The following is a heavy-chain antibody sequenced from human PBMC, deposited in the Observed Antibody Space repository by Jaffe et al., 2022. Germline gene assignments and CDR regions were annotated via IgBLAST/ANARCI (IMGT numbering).Heavy chain of an antibody. D-gene: IGHD3-10*01. Sequence: EVQLLESGGGLVQPGGSLRLSCAASGFTFSSYAMSWVRQAPGKGLEWVSAISGSGGSTYYADSVKGRFTISRDNSKNTLYLQMNSLRAEDTAVYYCAKDLITYGSGSYWAVDYWGQGTLVTVSS. V-gene: IGHV3-23*01. CDR2: ISGSGGST. J-gene: IGHJ4*02. CDR1: GFTFSSYA. CDR3: AKDLITYGSGSYWAVDY.